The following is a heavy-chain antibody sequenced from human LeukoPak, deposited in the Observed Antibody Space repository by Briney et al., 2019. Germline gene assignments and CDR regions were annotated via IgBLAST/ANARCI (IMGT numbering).Heavy chain of an antibody. Sequence: GASVKVSCKASGYTFTSYGISWVRQAPGQGLEWMGWISAYNGNTNYAQKLQGRVTMTTDTSTSTAYMELRSLRSDDTAVYYCARELRTAAAGTRSSDYWGQGTLVTVSS. CDR2: ISAYNGNT. CDR1: GYTFTSYG. D-gene: IGHD6-13*01. V-gene: IGHV1-18*01. J-gene: IGHJ4*02. CDR3: ARELRTAAAGTRSSDY.